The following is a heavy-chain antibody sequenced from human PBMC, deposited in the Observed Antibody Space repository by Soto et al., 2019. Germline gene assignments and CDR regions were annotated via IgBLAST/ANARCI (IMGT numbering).Heavy chain of an antibody. Sequence: GGSLRLSCTVSGFTFSNAWMTWVRQAPGKGLEWVGRIKSKTDDGTTDYAAPVKGRFAISRDDSRNTLYLQMNSLKTEDTAVYYCTTDSSSWAYYYYYGMDVWGQGTTVTV. CDR3: TTDSSSWAYYYYYGMDV. D-gene: IGHD2-2*01. J-gene: IGHJ6*02. CDR2: IKSKTDDGTT. V-gene: IGHV3-15*01. CDR1: GFTFSNAW.